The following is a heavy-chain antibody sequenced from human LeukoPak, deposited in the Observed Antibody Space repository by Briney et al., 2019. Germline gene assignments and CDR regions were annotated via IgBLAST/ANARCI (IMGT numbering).Heavy chain of an antibody. CDR3: ARVVSGSYYVYYYYMDV. J-gene: IGHJ6*03. V-gene: IGHV4-38-2*02. CDR2: IYHSGST. Sequence: SETLSLTCTVSGYSISSGYYWGWIRPPPGKGLEWIGSIYHSGSTYYNPSLKSRVTISVDTSNNQFSLRLSSVTAADTAVYYCARVVSGSYYVYYYYMDVWGKGTTVTVSS. CDR1: GYSISSGYY. D-gene: IGHD1-26*01.